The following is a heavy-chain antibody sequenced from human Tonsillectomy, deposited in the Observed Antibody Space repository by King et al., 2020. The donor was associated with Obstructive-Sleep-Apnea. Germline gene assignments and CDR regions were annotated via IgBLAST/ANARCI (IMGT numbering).Heavy chain of an antibody. V-gene: IGHV3-23*04. CDR3: AKKLAVAGPNFDY. CDR2: ISGGGGST. Sequence: VQLVESGGGLVQPGGSLRLSCAASGFTFSSYAMSWVRQAPGKGLEWVPTISGGGGSTYYADSVKGQFSISRDNSKTTLYLQMNSLRADDTAVYYCAKKLAVAGPNFDYWGQGTLVTVSS. CDR1: GFTFSSYA. D-gene: IGHD6-19*01. J-gene: IGHJ4*02.